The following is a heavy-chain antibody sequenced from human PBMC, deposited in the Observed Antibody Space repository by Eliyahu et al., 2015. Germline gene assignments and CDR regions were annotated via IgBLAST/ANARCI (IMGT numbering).Heavy chain of an antibody. V-gene: IGHV3-33*01. CDR2: IWYDGSNK. CDR3: ARDLIEYSSSSLDY. J-gene: IGHJ4*02. Sequence: QVQLVESGGGVVQPGRSLXLSCAASWXXXXDXSYGMHWVRQAPGKGLEGVAVIWYDGSNKYYADSVKGRFTISRDNSKNTLYLQMNSLRAEDTAVYYCARDLIEYSSSSLDYWGQGTLVTVSS. D-gene: IGHD6-6*01. CDR1: XXXXDXSYG.